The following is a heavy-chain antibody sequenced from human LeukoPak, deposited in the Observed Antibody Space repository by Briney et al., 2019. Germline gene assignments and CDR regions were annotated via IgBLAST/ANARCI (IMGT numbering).Heavy chain of an antibody. D-gene: IGHD5-12*01. CDR1: GGSISSSSYY. J-gene: IGHJ4*02. V-gene: IGHV4-39*01. CDR3: ARSPNSGYDPFDY. Sequence: SETLSLTCTVSGGSISSSSYYWGWIRQPPGKGLEWIGSVYYSGSTYYNPSLKSRVTISVDTSKNQFSLKLSSVTAADTAVYYCARSPNSGYDPFDYWGQGTLVTVSS. CDR2: VYYSGST.